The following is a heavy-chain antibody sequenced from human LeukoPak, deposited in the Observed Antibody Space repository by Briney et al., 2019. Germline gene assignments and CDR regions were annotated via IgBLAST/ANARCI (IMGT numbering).Heavy chain of an antibody. Sequence: SETLSLTCTVSGGSISSYYWSWIRQPPGKGLEWIGYIYYSGSTNYNPSLKSRVTISVDTSKNQFSLKLSSVTAADTAVYYCARWGSGYDKTFFDIWGQGTMVTVSS. D-gene: IGHD5-12*01. CDR1: GGSISSYY. CDR3: ARWGSGYDKTFFDI. CDR2: IYYSGST. V-gene: IGHV4-59*01. J-gene: IGHJ3*02.